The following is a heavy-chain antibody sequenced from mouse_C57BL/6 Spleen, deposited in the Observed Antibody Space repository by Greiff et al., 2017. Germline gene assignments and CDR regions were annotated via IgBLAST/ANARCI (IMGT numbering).Heavy chain of an antibody. CDR3: ARSATTVVGGYLDV. CDR1: GYAFSSSW. J-gene: IGHJ1*03. CDR2: IYPGGGDT. D-gene: IGHD1-1*01. V-gene: IGHV1-82*01. Sequence: VQLQQSGPELVKPGASVQISCKASGYAFSSSWMNWVKQRPGQGLEWIGRIYPGGGDTNYNGKFKGKATLTADKSSSTAYMQLSSLTSEDSAVYFCARSATTVVGGYLDVWGTGTSVTVSS.